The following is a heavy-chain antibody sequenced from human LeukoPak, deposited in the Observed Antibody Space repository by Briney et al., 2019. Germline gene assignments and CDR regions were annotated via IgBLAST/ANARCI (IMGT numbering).Heavy chain of an antibody. CDR3: AREANYYGSGSYFEGTFDY. Sequence: SETLSLTCTVSGGSISNYYWSWIRQPAGKGLEWIGRIYSSGRTNYNPSLKSRVTISVDTSKNEFSLKLTSVTAADTAVYYCAREANYYGSGSYFEGTFDYWGQGSLVTVSS. CDR2: IYSSGRT. V-gene: IGHV4-4*07. D-gene: IGHD3-10*01. CDR1: GGSISNYY. J-gene: IGHJ4*02.